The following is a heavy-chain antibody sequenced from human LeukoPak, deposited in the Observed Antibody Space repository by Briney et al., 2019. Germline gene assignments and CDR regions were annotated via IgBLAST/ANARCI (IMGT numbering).Heavy chain of an antibody. CDR2: IYYSGST. Sequence: PSETLSLTCTVSGGSISSYYWSWIRQPPGKGLEWIGYIYYSGSTNYNPSLKSRVTISVDTSKNQFSLKLSSVTAADTAVYYCARDVSYYYYYMDVWGTGTTVTISS. V-gene: IGHV4-59*01. CDR3: ARDVSYYYYYMDV. J-gene: IGHJ6*03. CDR1: GGSISSYY. D-gene: IGHD2-8*01.